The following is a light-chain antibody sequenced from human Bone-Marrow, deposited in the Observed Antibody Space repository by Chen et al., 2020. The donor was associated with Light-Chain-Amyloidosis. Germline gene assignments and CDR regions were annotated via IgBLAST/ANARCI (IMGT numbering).Light chain of an antibody. V-gene: IGLV2-14*03. CDR3: SSYTSSDTLV. Sequence: QSALTQPASVSGSPGPSITLSCTGTSNDVGGYNYVSWYQQHPGKAPKLMIYDVSNVPSGVSNRFSGSKSGNTASLTISGLQAEDEADYYCSSYTSSDTLVFGGGTKVTVL. J-gene: IGLJ3*02. CDR1: SNDVGGYNY. CDR2: DVS.